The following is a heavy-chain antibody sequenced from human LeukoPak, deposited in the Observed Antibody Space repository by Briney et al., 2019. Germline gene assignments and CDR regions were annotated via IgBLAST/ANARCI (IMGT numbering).Heavy chain of an antibody. Sequence: PGGSLRLSCAASGFTISTYALSWVRQTPGKGLEWVSTITGSSDSSYYADSVKGRFTISRDTSRNTLYLQMNSLRAEDTAVYYCARDGTRAYTGYDFDFWGQGTLVSVSS. CDR3: ARDGTRAYTGYDFDF. J-gene: IGHJ4*02. D-gene: IGHD5-12*01. CDR1: GFTISTYA. V-gene: IGHV3-23*01. CDR2: ITGSSDSS.